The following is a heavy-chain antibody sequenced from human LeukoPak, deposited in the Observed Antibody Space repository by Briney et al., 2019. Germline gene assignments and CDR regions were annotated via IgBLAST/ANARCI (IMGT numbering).Heavy chain of an antibody. D-gene: IGHD3-9*01. J-gene: IGHJ4*02. V-gene: IGHV1-69*04. CDR2: IIPMYHIA. CDR1: GYTFTGYY. CDR3: ASDILTGFYPLYYFDY. Sequence: GASVKVSCKASGYTFTGYYMHWVRQAPGQGLEWMGRIIPMYHIANYAQKFQGRVTITADKSTSTAYMELSSLRSEDTAVYYCASDILTGFYPLYYFDYWGQGTLVTVSS.